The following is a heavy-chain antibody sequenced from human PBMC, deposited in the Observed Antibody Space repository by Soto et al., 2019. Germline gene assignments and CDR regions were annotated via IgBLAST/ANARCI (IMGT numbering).Heavy chain of an antibody. CDR1: GFTFSRYS. CDR3: ARESEDLTSNFAY. J-gene: IGHJ4*02. CDR2: ISSTTNYI. Sequence: EVQLVESGGGLVSPGGSLRLSCAASGFTFSRYSMNWVRQAPGKGLEWVSSISSTTNYIYYADSMKGRFTVSRDNAKNSVYLDMNSLSADDRDVYYCARESEDLTSNFAYWAQGTRLTVS. V-gene: IGHV3-21*01.